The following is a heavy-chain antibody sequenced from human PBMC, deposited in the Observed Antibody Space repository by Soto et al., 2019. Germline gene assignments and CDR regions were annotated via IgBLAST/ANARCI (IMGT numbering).Heavy chain of an antibody. D-gene: IGHD3-22*01. Sequence: QLVQSGAEVKKPGASVKVSCKASGYTFTSYYMHWVRQAPGQGLEGMGIINPSGGSTSYAQKFQGRVTMTRDTSTSTVYMELSSLRSEDTAVYYCARGPEYYDSSGYYHDYWGQGTLVTVSS. CDR3: ARGPEYYDSSGYYHDY. CDR2: INPSGGST. J-gene: IGHJ4*02. V-gene: IGHV1-46*01. CDR1: GYTFTSYY.